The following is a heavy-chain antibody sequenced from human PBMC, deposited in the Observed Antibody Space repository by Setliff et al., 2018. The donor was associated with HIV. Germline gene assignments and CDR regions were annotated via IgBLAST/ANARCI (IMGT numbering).Heavy chain of an antibody. V-gene: IGHV4-4*09. Sequence: PSETLSLTCTVSGGSANDFYCNWIRQPPGKGPEWIGYIHSSGSTIYNPSLKSRITISLDTSKEQFSLELSSATAADTAVYYCATLDHSGGNFLAYWGQGSLVTVSS. CDR1: GGSANDFY. D-gene: IGHD2-21*02. CDR3: ATLDHSGGNFLAY. CDR2: IHSSGST. J-gene: IGHJ4*02.